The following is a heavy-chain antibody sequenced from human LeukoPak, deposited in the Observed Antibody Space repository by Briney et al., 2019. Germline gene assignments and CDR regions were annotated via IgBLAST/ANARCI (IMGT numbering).Heavy chain of an antibody. CDR3: ARGKDYDFWSGDFDY. CDR2: ISAHNGNT. J-gene: IGHJ4*02. V-gene: IGHV1-18*01. Sequence: GASVKVSCKASGYTFTTHGIAWVRQAPGQGLEWMGWISAHNGNTNYAQSLQGRVTMITDTSTNTAYMELRSLRSDDTAVYYCARGKDYDFWSGDFDYWGQGTLVTVSS. D-gene: IGHD3-3*01. CDR1: GYTFTTHG.